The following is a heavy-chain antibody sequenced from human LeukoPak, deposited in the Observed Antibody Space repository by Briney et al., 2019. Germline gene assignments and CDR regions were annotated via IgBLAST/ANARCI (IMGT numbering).Heavy chain of an antibody. CDR1: GDTFTSYG. Sequence: ASVKVSCKASGDTFTSYGISWVRQAPGQGLEWMGWISAYNGNTKYAQKLQGRVTMTTDTSTSTAYMELRSLRSDDTAVYYCARDRPLGYCSSTSCLLLNYYYYYGMDVWGQGTTVTVSS. CDR3: ARDRPLGYCSSTSCLLLNYYYYYGMDV. J-gene: IGHJ6*02. CDR2: ISAYNGNT. V-gene: IGHV1-18*01. D-gene: IGHD2-2*01.